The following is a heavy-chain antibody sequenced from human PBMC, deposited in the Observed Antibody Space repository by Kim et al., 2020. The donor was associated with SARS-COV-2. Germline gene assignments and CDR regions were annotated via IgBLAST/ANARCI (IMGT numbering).Heavy chain of an antibody. D-gene: IGHD3-10*01. CDR3: AIQSRFGELSWFDP. CDR1: GGSISSSSYY. V-gene: IGHV4-39*01. Sequence: SETLSLTCTVSGGSISSSSYYWGWIRQPPGKGLEWIGSIYYSGSTYYNPSLKSRVTISVDTSKNQFSLKLSSVTAADTAVYYCAIQSRFGELSWFDPWGQGTLVTVSP. CDR2: IYYSGST. J-gene: IGHJ5*02.